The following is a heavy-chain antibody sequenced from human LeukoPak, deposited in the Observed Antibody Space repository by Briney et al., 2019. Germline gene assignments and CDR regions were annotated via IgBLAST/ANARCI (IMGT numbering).Heavy chain of an antibody. V-gene: IGHV4-59*04. Sequence: PSETLSLTCTVSGGSISSYYWSWIRQPPGEGLEWIGYIYYSGSTYYNPSLKSRVTISVDTSKNQFSLKLSSVTAADTAVYYCARQVDTSRGAVWGKGTTVTVSS. J-gene: IGHJ6*04. CDR2: IYYSGST. CDR3: ARQVDTSRGAV. CDR1: GGSISSYY. D-gene: IGHD2-2*01.